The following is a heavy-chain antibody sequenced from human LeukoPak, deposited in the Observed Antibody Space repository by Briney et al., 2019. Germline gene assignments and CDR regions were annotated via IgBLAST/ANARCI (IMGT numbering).Heavy chain of an antibody. Sequence: PGESLKISCKGSGYSFTSYWIGWVRQMPGKGLEWMGSIDPSDSYTNYSPSFQGHVTISADKSISTAYLQWSSLMASDTAMYYCARTYYDILTGYSLSDYWGQGTLVTVSS. V-gene: IGHV5-10-1*01. CDR1: GYSFTSYW. D-gene: IGHD3-9*01. CDR3: ARTYYDILTGYSLSDY. J-gene: IGHJ4*02. CDR2: IDPSDSYT.